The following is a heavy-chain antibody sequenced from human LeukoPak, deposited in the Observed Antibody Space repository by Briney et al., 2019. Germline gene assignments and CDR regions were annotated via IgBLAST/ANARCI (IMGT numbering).Heavy chain of an antibody. CDR1: GGSISSGGYY. D-gene: IGHD3-22*01. CDR2: IYYSGST. J-gene: IGHJ4*02. V-gene: IGHV4-30-4*01. Sequence: PSETLSLTCTVSGGSISSGGYYWSWIRQPPGKGLEWIGYIYYSGSTYYNPSLKSRVTISVDTSKNQFSLKLSSVTAADTAVYYCASRYYYDSSGPRGFDYWGQGTLVTVSS. CDR3: ASRYYYDSSGPRGFDY.